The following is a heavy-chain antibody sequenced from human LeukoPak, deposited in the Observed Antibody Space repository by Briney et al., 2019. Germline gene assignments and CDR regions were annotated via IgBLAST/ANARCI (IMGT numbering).Heavy chain of an antibody. CDR1: GFTVSTYD. CDR3: AKPLYNSGWYGGGDS. V-gene: IGHV3-23*01. CDR2: FSGSDGSA. J-gene: IGHJ5*02. Sequence: GGSLRLSCAASGFTVSTYDMSWVRQAPGKGPEWVSGFSGSDGSAYYADSVKGRFTISRDNSKNTLYLQMNSLRADDTAIYYCAKPLYNSGWYGGGDSWGQGTLVIVSS. D-gene: IGHD6-19*01.